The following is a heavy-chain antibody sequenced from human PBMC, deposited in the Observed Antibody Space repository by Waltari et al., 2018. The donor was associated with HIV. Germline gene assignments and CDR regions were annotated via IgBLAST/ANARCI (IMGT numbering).Heavy chain of an antibody. D-gene: IGHD3-3*01. CDR3: ARFTIFGVVTLYYFDY. J-gene: IGHJ4*02. CDR1: GFPCSSHN. CDR2: ISSSSTYI. Sequence: VQLLESGGGLVKPGGSLRLSCAPFGFPCSSHNRLRVRQAPGKGLEWVSSISSSSTYIYYADSVKGRFTISRDNAKNSLYLQMNSLRAGDTAVYHCARFTIFGVVTLYYFDYWGQGALVTVSS. V-gene: IGHV3-21*01.